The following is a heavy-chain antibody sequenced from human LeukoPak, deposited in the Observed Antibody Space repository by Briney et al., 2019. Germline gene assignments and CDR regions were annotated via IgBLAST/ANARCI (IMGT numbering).Heavy chain of an antibody. CDR1: GGSISSSNW. Sequence: SETLSLTCAVSGGSISSSNWWSWVRQPPGKGLEWIGEIYHSGSTNYNPSLKSRVTISVDKSKNQFSLKLSSVTAADTAVYYCARGGSGWPGYFDYWGQGTLVTVSS. CDR2: IYHSGST. CDR3: ARGGSGWPGYFDY. J-gene: IGHJ4*02. V-gene: IGHV4-4*02. D-gene: IGHD6-19*01.